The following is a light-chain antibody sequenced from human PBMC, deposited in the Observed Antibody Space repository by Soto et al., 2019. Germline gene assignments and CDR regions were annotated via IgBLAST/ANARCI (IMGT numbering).Light chain of an antibody. CDR1: SXGIGAHDD. J-gene: IGLJ1*01. CDR2: GVT. Sequence: QSVLTQPGSVSGSPGQSITISCTGTSXGIGAHDDVSWYQQHPGKVPKLLIYGVTDRPSGISNRFSGSKSGNVASLTISGLQAEDEADYYCCSYTSDLTPYVFGTGTKVSLL. V-gene: IGLV2-14*03. CDR3: CSYTSDLTPYV.